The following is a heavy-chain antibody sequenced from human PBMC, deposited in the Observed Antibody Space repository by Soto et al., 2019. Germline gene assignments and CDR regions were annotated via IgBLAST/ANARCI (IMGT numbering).Heavy chain of an antibody. D-gene: IGHD6-19*01. CDR2: YYYSGST. CDR1: GDSVSSSSNY. J-gene: IGHJ5*02. V-gene: IGHV4-39*01. CDR3: ARLSGWSRNNWFER. Sequence: LSLTCSVSGDSVSSSSNYWGWIRQPPGEGLAWIGSYYYSGSTYYNPSLKGRVTISVDTSKNQFSLKVSSVTAADAAVYYCARLSGWSRNNWFERWGKGNMVNVSA.